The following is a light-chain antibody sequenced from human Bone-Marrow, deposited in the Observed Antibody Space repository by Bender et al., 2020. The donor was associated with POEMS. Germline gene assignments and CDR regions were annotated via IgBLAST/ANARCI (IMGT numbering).Light chain of an antibody. CDR1: SSDVGSYDL. V-gene: IGLV2-23*02. CDR3: CSFAGNYV. Sequence: QSALTQPASVSGSPGQSITISCAGTSSDVGSYDLVSWYQQHPGKAPKLMIYEVSKRPSGVFDRFSGSKSGNTASLTISGLQAEDEADYYCCSFAGNYVFGTGTKVTVL. CDR2: EVS. J-gene: IGLJ1*01.